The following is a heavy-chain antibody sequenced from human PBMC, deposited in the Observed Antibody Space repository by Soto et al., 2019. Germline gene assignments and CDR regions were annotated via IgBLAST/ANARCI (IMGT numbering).Heavy chain of an antibody. V-gene: IGHV1-2*02. CDR2: ISPNSGDT. CDR3: AKGGAIAAAGTRVYLYNAMDV. D-gene: IGHD6-13*01. CDR1: GYSFTGYY. Sequence: QVQLVQSGTEVKRPGDSVKVSCKASGYSFTGYYVHWVRQAPGQGLEWMGWISPNSGDTYLAQRFQGRVTMNRDTSIGTAYMELRGLTSDDTAEYYCAKGGAIAAAGTRVYLYNAMDVWGQGTTVTVSS. J-gene: IGHJ6*02.